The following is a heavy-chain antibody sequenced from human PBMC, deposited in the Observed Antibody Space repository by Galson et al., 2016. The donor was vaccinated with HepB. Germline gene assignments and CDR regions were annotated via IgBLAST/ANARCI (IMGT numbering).Heavy chain of an antibody. Sequence: SVKVSCKASGITVSTYGLSWVRQAPGLRPEWMGGIVPIFGVTKHAQNFQGRLTITADRSTNTAYMESTSRRSEDTAIYYCARWDAGYCNRVNCFGANYYYNGMDVWAKGLRSPFR. D-gene: IGHD2-15*01. CDR1: GITVSTYG. CDR2: IVPIFGVT. V-gene: IGHV1-69*10. J-gene: IGHJ6*02. CDR3: ARWDAGYCNRVNCFGANYYYNGMDV.